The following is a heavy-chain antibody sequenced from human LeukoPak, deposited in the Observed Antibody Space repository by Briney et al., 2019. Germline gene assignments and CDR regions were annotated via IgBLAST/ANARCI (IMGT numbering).Heavy chain of an antibody. CDR1: GFIFSSSS. V-gene: IGHV3-7*01. CDR3: ASYGSGSYLWEGWFDP. J-gene: IGHJ5*02. CDR2: IKQDGSEK. D-gene: IGHD3-10*01. Sequence: PGGSLRLSCAASGFIFSSSSMNWVRQAPGKGLEWVANIKQDGSEKYYVDSVKGRFTISRDNAKNSLYLQMNSLRAEDTAVYYCASYGSGSYLWEGWFDPWGQGTLVTVSS.